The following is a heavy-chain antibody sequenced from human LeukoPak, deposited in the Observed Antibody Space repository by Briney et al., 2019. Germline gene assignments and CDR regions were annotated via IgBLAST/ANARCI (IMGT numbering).Heavy chain of an antibody. D-gene: IGHD6-19*01. Sequence: GGSLRLSCAASGFTVSSNYMSWVRQAPGTGLEWVSSISSSRSYVYYADSVKGRFTISRDNAKNSLYLQMNSLRAEDTAVYYCARDGWYSSGWNAFDIWGQGTMVTVSS. CDR3: ARDGWYSSGWNAFDI. CDR1: GFTVSSNY. V-gene: IGHV3-21*01. J-gene: IGHJ3*02. CDR2: ISSSRSYV.